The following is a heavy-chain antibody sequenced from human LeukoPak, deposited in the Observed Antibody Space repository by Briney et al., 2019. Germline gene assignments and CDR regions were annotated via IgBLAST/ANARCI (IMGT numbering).Heavy chain of an antibody. CDR3: ARLNGGN. J-gene: IGHJ4*02. CDR2: IDYSGRT. CDR1: GGSISTYY. Sequence: SETLSLTCTVSGGSISTYYWSWIRRPPGKGLEWIAYIDYSGRTSYNPSLTSRASISIDTSKHQSFLRLSSVTDADTAVYYCARLNGGNWGQGTLVTVSS. V-gene: IGHV4-59*08. D-gene: IGHD3-16*01.